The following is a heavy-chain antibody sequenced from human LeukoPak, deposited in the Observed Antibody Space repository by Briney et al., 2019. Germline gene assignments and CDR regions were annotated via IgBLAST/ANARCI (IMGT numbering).Heavy chain of an antibody. V-gene: IGHV3-21*01. J-gene: IGHJ4*02. Sequence: GGSLRLSCAASGFNFNTYTMNWVRQAPGKGLEWVSSISSDSSYIYYADAVHGRFTVSRDNAKYSLYLQMNSLRAEDTAVYYCARDAQIAVAGTNLVDYWGQGTLVTVSS. CDR2: ISSDSSYI. CDR3: ARDAQIAVAGTNLVDY. CDR1: GFNFNTYT. D-gene: IGHD6-19*01.